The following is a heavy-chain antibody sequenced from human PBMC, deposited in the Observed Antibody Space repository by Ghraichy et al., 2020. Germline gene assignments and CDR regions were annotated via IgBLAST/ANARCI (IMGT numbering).Heavy chain of an antibody. Sequence: SETLSLTCTVSGGSISSYYWSWIRQPPGKGLEWIGYIYYSGSTNYNPSLKSRVTISVDTSKNQFSLKLSSVTAADTAVYYCARGYSGSYDWFDPWGQGTLVTVSS. CDR1: GGSISSYY. CDR2: IYYSGST. CDR3: ARGYSGSYDWFDP. V-gene: IGHV4-59*01. D-gene: IGHD1-26*01. J-gene: IGHJ5*02.